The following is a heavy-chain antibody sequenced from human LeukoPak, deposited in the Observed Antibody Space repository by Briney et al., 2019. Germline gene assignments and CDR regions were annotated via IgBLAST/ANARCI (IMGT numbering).Heavy chain of an antibody. CDR2: ISYDGSNK. J-gene: IGHJ3*02. Sequence: GGSLRLSCAASGFTFSSYAMHWVRQAPGKGLKWVAVISYDGSNKYYADSVKGRFTISRDNSKNTLYLQMNSLRAEDTAVYYCARVPITMIDPRGAFDIWGRGTMVTVSS. D-gene: IGHD3-22*01. CDR1: GFTFSSYA. CDR3: ARVPITMIDPRGAFDI. V-gene: IGHV3-30-3*01.